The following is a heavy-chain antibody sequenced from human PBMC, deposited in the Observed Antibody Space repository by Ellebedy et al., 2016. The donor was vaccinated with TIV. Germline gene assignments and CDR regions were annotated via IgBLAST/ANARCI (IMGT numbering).Heavy chain of an antibody. D-gene: IGHD6-6*01. CDR3: TTGGLVRPAPHY. Sequence: PGGSLRLSCAASGFTFSTAWMTWVRQAPGKGLEWVGRIKSKADGETTNYGVPVKGRFIVTRDDAKDTLYLQMNGLKTEDTGVYYCTTGGLVRPAPHYWGRGVLVTVST. CDR1: GFTFSTAW. V-gene: IGHV3-15*01. J-gene: IGHJ4*02. CDR2: IKSKADGETT.